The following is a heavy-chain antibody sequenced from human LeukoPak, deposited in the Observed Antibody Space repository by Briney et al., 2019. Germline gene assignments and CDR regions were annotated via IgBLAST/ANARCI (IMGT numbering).Heavy chain of an antibody. CDR3: ARENYYDSSGYYYVDDY. CDR1: GGTFSSYA. J-gene: IGHJ4*02. CDR2: IIPIFGTA. V-gene: IGHV1-69*05. Sequence: SVKVSCKASGGTFSSYAISWVRQAPGQGLEWMGRIIPIFGTANYAQKFQGRVTITTEESTSTAYTELSSLRSEDTAVYYCARENYYDSSGYYYVDDYWGQRTLVTVSS. D-gene: IGHD3-22*01.